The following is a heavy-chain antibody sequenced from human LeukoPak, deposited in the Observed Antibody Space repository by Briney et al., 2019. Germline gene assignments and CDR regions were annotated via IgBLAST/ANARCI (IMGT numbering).Heavy chain of an antibody. Sequence: GGSLRLSCTASGFTFGDYAMSWVRQAPGKGLEWVGFLRTKAYSWTTEYAASVRGRFTISRDDSKSIAYLQMNSLKTEDTGVYYCTRAYYGMDVWGKGTTVTVSS. CDR3: TRAYYGMDV. CDR1: GFTFGDYA. J-gene: IGHJ6*04. CDR2: LRTKAYSWTT. V-gene: IGHV3-49*04.